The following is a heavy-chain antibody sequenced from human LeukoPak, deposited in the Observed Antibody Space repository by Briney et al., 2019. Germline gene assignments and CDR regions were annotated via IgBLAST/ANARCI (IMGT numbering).Heavy chain of an antibody. CDR3: ARRWGCSSTSCYTGWFDP. CDR1: GGSISNYY. Sequence: SETLSLTCTVSGGSISNYYWSWLRQPPGKGLEWLGYIYYSGSTNYNPSLKSRVTISVDTSKNQFSLKLTSVTAADTAVYYCARRWGCSSTSCYTGWFDPWGQGTLVTVSS. J-gene: IGHJ5*02. D-gene: IGHD2-2*02. CDR2: IYYSGST. V-gene: IGHV4-59*01.